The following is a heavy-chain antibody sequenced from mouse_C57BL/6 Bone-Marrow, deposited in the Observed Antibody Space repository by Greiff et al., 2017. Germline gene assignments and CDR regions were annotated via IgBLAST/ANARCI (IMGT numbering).Heavy chain of an antibody. Sequence: VQLQQPGAELARPGASVKLSCKASGYTFTSYGIRWVKQRTGQGLEWIGEIYPRSGNTNYNEKFKGKATLTADKSSSTAYMDLRSLTSEDSAVYFCARWGLRRPYAMDYWGQGTSVTVSS. CDR3: ARWGLRRPYAMDY. CDR1: GYTFTSYG. D-gene: IGHD2-2*01. J-gene: IGHJ4*01. CDR2: IYPRSGNT. V-gene: IGHV1-81*01.